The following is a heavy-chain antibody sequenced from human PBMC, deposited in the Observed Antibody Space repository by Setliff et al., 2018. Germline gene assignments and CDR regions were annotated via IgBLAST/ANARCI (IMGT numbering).Heavy chain of an antibody. CDR3: ARGSRFGTIVYRGDYYLDV. V-gene: IGHV7-4-1*02. J-gene: IGHJ6*03. Sequence: VASVKVSCKASGYSFSTYAMSWIRQAPGQGLEWMGWINTNTGNPSYAQGFTGRFVFSLDTSVSTAYLQISSLKAEDTAIYYCARGSRFGTIVYRGDYYLDVWGKGTTVTVSS. D-gene: IGHD3-10*01. CDR1: GYSFSTYA. CDR2: INTNTGNP.